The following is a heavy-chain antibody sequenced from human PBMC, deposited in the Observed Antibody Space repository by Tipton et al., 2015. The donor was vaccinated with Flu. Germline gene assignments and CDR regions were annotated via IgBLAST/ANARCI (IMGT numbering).Heavy chain of an antibody. Sequence: TLSLTCAVSGDSISSDYYWAWLRQFPGKGLEWIGTVARTGDTIYNPYLTSRVTLSLDTSKNQFSLKLKPVTASDMAVYYCARRDYSNYVSDPKSWFDPWGQGTLVAVSS. J-gene: IGHJ5*02. CDR2: VARTGDT. CDR1: GDSISSDYY. D-gene: IGHD4-11*01. CDR3: ARRDYSNYVSDPKSWFDP. V-gene: IGHV4-38-2*01.